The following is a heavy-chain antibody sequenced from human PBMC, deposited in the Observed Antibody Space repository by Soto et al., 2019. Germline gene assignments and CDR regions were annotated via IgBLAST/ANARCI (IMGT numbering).Heavy chain of an antibody. V-gene: IGHV3-21*01. CDR1: GFTFSSYS. D-gene: IGHD3-22*01. CDR2: ISSSSSYI. CDR3: ARGVYYYDSSGSPFDP. Sequence: GGSLRLSCAASGFTFSSYSMNWVRQAPGKGLEWVSSISSSSSYIYYADSVKGRFTISRDNAKNSLYLQMNSLRAEDTAVYYCARGVYYYDSSGSPFDPWGQGTLVTVSS. J-gene: IGHJ5*02.